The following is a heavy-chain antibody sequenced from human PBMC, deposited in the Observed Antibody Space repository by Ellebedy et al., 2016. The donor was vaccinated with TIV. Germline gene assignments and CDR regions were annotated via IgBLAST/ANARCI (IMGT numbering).Heavy chain of an antibody. CDR2: INTNTGNP. D-gene: IGHD2-2*01. CDR1: GYTFTHYA. CDR3: ARGPSTAAPVAMNY. V-gene: IGHV7-4-1*02. J-gene: IGHJ4*02. Sequence: ASVKVSCKASGYTFTHYAMNWVRQGPGQGLEWMGWINTNTGNPTYAQGFTGRFVFSLDTSVSTVYVQISSLKTEDTAVYYCARGPSTAAPVAMNYWGQGTLVTVSS.